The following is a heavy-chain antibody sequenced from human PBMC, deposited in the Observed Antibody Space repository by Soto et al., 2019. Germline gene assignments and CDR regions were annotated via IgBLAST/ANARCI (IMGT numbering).Heavy chain of an antibody. CDR1: GFIFENFG. CDR2: IESDGTT. Sequence: GGSLRLSCAASGFIFENFGMSWVRQDPGKGLVWVSHIESDGTTSYADSVEGRFTVSRDDAKHTFYLQMNSLRAEDTAVYYCAKDRGEEGLKFFAWFGGVDGWGNGTTVSV. D-gene: IGHD3-3*01. V-gene: IGHV3-74*01. J-gene: IGHJ6*04. CDR3: AKDRGEEGLKFFAWFGGVDG.